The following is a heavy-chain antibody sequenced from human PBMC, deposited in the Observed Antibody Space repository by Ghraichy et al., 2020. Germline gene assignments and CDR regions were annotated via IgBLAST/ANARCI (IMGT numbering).Heavy chain of an antibody. D-gene: IGHD3-3*01. CDR1: GGTFSSYS. J-gene: IGHJ6*03. CDR2: IFPIFGSA. V-gene: IGHV1-69*06. Sequence: SVKVSCKASGGTFSSYSISWVRQAPGQGLEWMAGIFPIFGSAKYAQNFQGRVTIAADKSTSTAYMELSSLRSEDTAVYYCAIGGDVFRDYYFYYMDVWGKGTTVTVSS. CDR3: AIGGDVFRDYYFYYMDV.